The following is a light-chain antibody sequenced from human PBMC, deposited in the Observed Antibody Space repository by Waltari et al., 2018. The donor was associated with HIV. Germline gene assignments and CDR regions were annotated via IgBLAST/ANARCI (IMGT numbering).Light chain of an antibody. J-gene: IGLJ1*01. CDR2: EFS. Sequence: QSALTQPPSASGSPGQSVTISCTGTSRDVGGYKYVSWYQQHPGKAHKLIIYEFSKRPSGGADRFSGSKAGNTASLTVLARQAEEEADYYCSSYAASLFVFGTGTKVTVL. CDR1: SRDVGGYKY. CDR3: SSYAASLFV. V-gene: IGLV2-8*01.